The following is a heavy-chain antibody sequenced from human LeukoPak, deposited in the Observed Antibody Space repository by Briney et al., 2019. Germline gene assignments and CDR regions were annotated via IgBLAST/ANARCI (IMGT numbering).Heavy chain of an antibody. Sequence: PSETLSLTCTVSGGSISSSSYYWGWIRQPPGKGLEWIGSIYYSGSTNYNPSLKSRVTISVDKSKNQFSLKLSSVTAADTAVYYCARGSSGWYYFDYWGQGTLVTVSS. J-gene: IGHJ4*02. D-gene: IGHD6-19*01. CDR2: IYYSGST. CDR3: ARGSSGWYYFDY. CDR1: GGSISSSSYY. V-gene: IGHV4-39*07.